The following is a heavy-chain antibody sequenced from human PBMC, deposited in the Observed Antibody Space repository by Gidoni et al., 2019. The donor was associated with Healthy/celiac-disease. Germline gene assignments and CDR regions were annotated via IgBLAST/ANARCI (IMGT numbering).Heavy chain of an antibody. J-gene: IGHJ4*02. V-gene: IGHV1-18*01. D-gene: IGHD3-3*01. CDR1: GYTFTSYG. CDR3: ARDGTPYYDFWSGYSPADY. Sequence: QVQLVQSVAEVKKPGASVKVSCKASGYTFTSYGISWVRQAPGQGLEWMGWISAYNGNTNYAQKLQGRVTMTTDTSTSTAYMELRSLRSDDTAVYYCARDGTPYYDFWSGYSPADYWGQGTLVTVSS. CDR2: ISAYNGNT.